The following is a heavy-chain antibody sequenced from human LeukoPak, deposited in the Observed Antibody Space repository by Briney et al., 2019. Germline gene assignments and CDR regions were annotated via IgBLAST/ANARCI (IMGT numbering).Heavy chain of an antibody. J-gene: IGHJ5*02. CDR2: IYYSGST. CDR1: GGSVSSGSYY. V-gene: IGHV4-61*01. Sequence: SETLSLTCTVSGGSVSSGSYYWSWIRQPPGKGLEWIGCIYYSGSTNYNPSLKSRVTISVDTSKNQFSLKLSSVTAADTAVYYCARAHITIGDDWFDPWGQGTLVTVSS. CDR3: ARAHITIGDDWFDP. D-gene: IGHD3-16*01.